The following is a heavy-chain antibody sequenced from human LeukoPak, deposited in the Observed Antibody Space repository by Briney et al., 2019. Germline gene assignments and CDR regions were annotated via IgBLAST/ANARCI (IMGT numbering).Heavy chain of an antibody. CDR1: GYSISSGYY. D-gene: IGHD4/OR15-4a*01. CDR3: ARRAGAYSHPYDY. V-gene: IGHV4-38-2*02. J-gene: IGHJ4*02. CDR2: IYRSGST. Sequence: SETLSLTCTVSGYSISSGYYWGWIRQPPGKGLEWIGSIYRSGSTYYNPSLKSRVTISVDTSKNQFSLKLSSVTAADTAVYYCARRAGAYSHPYDYWGQGTLVIVSS.